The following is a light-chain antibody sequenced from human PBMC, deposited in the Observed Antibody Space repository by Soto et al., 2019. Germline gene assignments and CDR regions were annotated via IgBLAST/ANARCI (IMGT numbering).Light chain of an antibody. CDR2: DVN. V-gene: IGLV2-14*03. Sequence: QSALTQPASVSGSPGQSITISCTGTSRDIGSSPYVSWYQQYPGKAPKCMIYDVNNRPSGVSNRFSGSKSGNTASRSISGLQAEDEAVYYCTSYTTTNTLALGGGTKVTVL. CDR1: SRDIGSSPY. CDR3: TSYTTTNTLA. J-gene: IGLJ2*01.